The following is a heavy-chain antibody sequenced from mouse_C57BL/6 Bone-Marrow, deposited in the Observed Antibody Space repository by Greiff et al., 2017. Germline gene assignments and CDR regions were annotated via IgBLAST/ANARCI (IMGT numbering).Heavy chain of an antibody. V-gene: IGHV1-22*01. CDR1: GYTFTDYN. CDR2: INPNNGGT. Sequence: VQLQQSGPELVKPGASVQMSCKASGYTFTDYNMHWVKQSHGKSLEWIGYINPNNGGTSYNQKFKGKATLTVTKSSSPASMELRSLTSEDSAVYYCARVYYDYDGGDYYAMDYWGQGTSVTVSS. CDR3: ARVYYDYDGGDYYAMDY. D-gene: IGHD2-4*01. J-gene: IGHJ4*01.